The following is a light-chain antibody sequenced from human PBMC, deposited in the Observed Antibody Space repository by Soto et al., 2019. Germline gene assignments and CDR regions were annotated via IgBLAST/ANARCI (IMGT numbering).Light chain of an antibody. Sequence: IVLPQSPATLSLSPGERATLSCRASQSVSSYLAWYQQKPGQAPRVLIYDASNRATGIPARFSGSGSGTDFTLTISSLEPEDFAVYYCQQRSNWPRTFGQGTKVDIK. CDR3: QQRSNWPRT. CDR1: QSVSSY. V-gene: IGKV3-11*01. CDR2: DAS. J-gene: IGKJ1*01.